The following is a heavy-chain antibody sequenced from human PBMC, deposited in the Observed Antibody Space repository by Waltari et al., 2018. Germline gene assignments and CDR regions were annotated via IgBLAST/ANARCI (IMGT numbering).Heavy chain of an antibody. V-gene: IGHV1-2*02. CDR3: ARGGGQLDAFDI. J-gene: IGHJ3*02. D-gene: IGHD6-6*01. CDR2: INPKSGGT. CDR1: GYTFTGYY. Sequence: QVQLVQSGAEVKKPGASVKVSCTASGYTFTGYYMHWVRQAPGQGLEWMGWINPKSGGTKYAQKFQGRVTMTRDTSISTAYMELSRLRSDDTAVYYCARGGGQLDAFDIWGQGTMVTVSS.